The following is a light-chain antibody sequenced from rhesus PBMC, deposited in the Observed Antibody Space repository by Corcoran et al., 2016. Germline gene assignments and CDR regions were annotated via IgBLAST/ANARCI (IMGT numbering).Light chain of an antibody. CDR3: QHNYGTPRT. V-gene: IGKV1-74*01. J-gene: IGKJ1*01. CDR1: ENVNNY. Sequence: DIQMTQSPSSLSASVGDRVTITCRTSENVNNYLNWYQQKPGKAPKPLIYKASTLQSGVPSRFSGSGSGTDYTFTISSLQSEDVATYYCQHNYGTPRTFGQGTKVEIK. CDR2: KAS.